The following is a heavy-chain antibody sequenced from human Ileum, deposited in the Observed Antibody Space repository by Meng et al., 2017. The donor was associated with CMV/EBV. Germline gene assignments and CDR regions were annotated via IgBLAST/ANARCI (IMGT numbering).Heavy chain of an antibody. D-gene: IGHD1-7*01. CDR3: ARVRLELHYYFDY. V-gene: IGHV4-61*01. CDR1: GGSVSSGSYY. J-gene: IGHJ4*02. CDR2: IYYNGST. Sequence: SETLSLTCTVSGGSVSSGSYYWSWIRQPPGKGLEWIGYIYYNGSTNYNPSLKSRVTISVDTSKNQFSLKLSSVTAADTAVYYCARVRLELHYYFDYWGQGTRVTVSS.